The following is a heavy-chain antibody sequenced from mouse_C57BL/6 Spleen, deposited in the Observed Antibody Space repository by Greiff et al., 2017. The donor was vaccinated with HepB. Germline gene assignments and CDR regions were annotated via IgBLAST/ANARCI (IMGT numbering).Heavy chain of an antibody. J-gene: IGHJ1*03. CDR3: ARRRLAVVATGYFDV. Sequence: VQLQQSGAELVKPGASVKISCKASGYAFSSYWMNWVKQRPGKGLEWIGQIYPGDGDTNYNGKFKGKATLTAYKSSSTAYMQLSSLTSEDSAVYFCARRRLAVVATGYFDVWGTGTTVTVSS. V-gene: IGHV1-80*01. CDR2: IYPGDGDT. CDR1: GYAFSSYW. D-gene: IGHD1-1*01.